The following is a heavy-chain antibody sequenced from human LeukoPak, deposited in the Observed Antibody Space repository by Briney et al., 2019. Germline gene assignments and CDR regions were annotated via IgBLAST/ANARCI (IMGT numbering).Heavy chain of an antibody. V-gene: IGHV4-34*09. D-gene: IGHD3-22*01. CDR1: GGSFSGYY. CDR3: ATSHSYYYDSSGYSFDY. Sequence: SETLSLTCAVYGGSFSGYYWSWIRQPPGKGLEWIGEINHSGSTNYNPSLKSRVTISVDTSKNQFSLKLSSVTAADTAVYYCATSHSYYYDSSGYSFDYWGQGTLVTVSS. J-gene: IGHJ4*02. CDR2: INHSGST.